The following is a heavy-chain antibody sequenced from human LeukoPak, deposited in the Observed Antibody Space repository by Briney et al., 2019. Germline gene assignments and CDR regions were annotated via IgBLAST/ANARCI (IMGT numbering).Heavy chain of an antibody. CDR3: ARGYGSSWYFEYFQH. CDR1: WGCLSGYY. Sequence: SATPSLTCAVYWGCLSGYYWSWIRQPPGEGLEWVGEINHSGSTNYNPSLKSRVTISVDTSKNQFSLKLSSVTAADTAVYYCARGYGSSWYFEYFQHWGQGTLVTVSS. J-gene: IGHJ1*01. V-gene: IGHV4-34*01. CDR2: INHSGST. D-gene: IGHD6-13*01.